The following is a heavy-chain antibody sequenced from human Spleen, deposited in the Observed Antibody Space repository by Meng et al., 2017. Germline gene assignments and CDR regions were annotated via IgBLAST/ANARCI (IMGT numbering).Heavy chain of an antibody. V-gene: IGHV4-4*02. J-gene: IGHJ3*02. CDR2: IYHSGST. Sequence: GSLRLSCAVSGGSISSSNWWSWVRQPPGKGLEWIGEIYHSGSTNYNPSLKSRVTISVDKSKNQFSLKLSSVTAADTAVYYCAKSGRSAGPDAFDIWGQGTMVTVSS. CDR1: GGSISSSNW. D-gene: IGHD3-10*01. CDR3: AKSGRSAGPDAFDI.